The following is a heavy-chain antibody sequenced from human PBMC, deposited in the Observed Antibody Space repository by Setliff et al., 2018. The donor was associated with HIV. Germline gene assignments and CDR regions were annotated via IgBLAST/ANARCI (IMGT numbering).Heavy chain of an antibody. D-gene: IGHD3-3*01. CDR1: GYIFIRYY. CDR2: ISPHTGVT. V-gene: IGHV1-2*02. J-gene: IGHJ6*02. CDR3: ARDVRDGFEEWFSTLDDGMDV. Sequence: GASVKVSCKTSGYIFIRYYIFWVRQAPGQGLEWMGNISPHTGVTRYAEKFQGRVTMTGDTSISTIYMELSRLRSDDTAVYYCARDVRDGFEEWFSTLDDGMDVWGQGTTVTVSS.